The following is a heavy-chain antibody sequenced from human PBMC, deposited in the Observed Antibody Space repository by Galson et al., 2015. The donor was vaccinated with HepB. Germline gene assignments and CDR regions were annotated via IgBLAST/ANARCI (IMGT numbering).Heavy chain of an antibody. CDR1: GFTFSSYA. Sequence: SLRLSCAASGFTFSSYAMHWVRQAPGKGLKYVSAISSNGGSTYYADSVKGRFTISRDNSKNTLYLQMSSLRAEDTAVYYCVKASYYYGSGSGRAFDIWGQGTMVTVPS. V-gene: IGHV3-64D*06. CDR2: ISSNGGST. CDR3: VKASYYYGSGSGRAFDI. J-gene: IGHJ3*02. D-gene: IGHD3-10*01.